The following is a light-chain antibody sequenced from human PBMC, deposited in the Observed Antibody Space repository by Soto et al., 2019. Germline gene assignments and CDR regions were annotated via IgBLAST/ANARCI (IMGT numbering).Light chain of an antibody. CDR1: LSISNY. CDR3: QQSYSTAWA. CDR2: AAS. Sequence: DIQMTQSPSSLSASVGDRVTITCRASLSISNYLNWYQQKPGKAPKLLIYAASSLQSGVPSRFSGRGSGTDFTLTISSLQPEDFATYYCQQSYSTAWAFGQGTKVEIK. V-gene: IGKV1-39*01. J-gene: IGKJ1*01.